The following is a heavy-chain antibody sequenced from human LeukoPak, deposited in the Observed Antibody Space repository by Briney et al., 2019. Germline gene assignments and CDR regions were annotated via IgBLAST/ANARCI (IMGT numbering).Heavy chain of an antibody. V-gene: IGHV1-2*02. J-gene: IGHJ5*02. CDR1: GYTFTGYY. D-gene: IGHD2-2*01. Sequence: ASVKVSCKASGYTFTGYYMHWVRQAPGQGLEWMGWIHPNSGGTNYAQKFQGRVTMTRDTSISTAYMELSRLRSDDTAVYYCALIVVVPAAEFWFDPWGQGTLVTVSS. CDR3: ALIVVVPAAEFWFDP. CDR2: IHPNSGGT.